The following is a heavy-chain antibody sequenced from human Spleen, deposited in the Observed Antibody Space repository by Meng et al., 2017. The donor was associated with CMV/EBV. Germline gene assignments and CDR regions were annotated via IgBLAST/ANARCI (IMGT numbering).Heavy chain of an antibody. D-gene: IGHD3-10*01. CDR2: FIPVFNIG. V-gene: IGHV1-69*02. CDR1: GGTFSTHT. J-gene: IGHJ3*02. Sequence: SVKVSCKASGGTFSTHTISWVRQAPGQGLEWMGRFIPVFNIGNYAQKFQGRVTITADKSTGTAYMELRSLRSDDTAVYYCARGVTMVRGVYDAFDIWGQGTMVTVSS. CDR3: ARGVTMVRGVYDAFDI.